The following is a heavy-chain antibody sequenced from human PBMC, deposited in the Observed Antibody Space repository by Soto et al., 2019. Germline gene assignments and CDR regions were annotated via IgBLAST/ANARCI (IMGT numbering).Heavy chain of an antibody. D-gene: IGHD3-3*01. CDR2: ISSSSSYI. CDR3: ARLFGVVIPSYYYYYGMDV. J-gene: IGHJ6*02. V-gene: IGHV3-21*01. CDR1: GFTFSSYS. Sequence: EVQLVESGGGLVKPGGSLRLSCAASGFTFSSYSMNWVRQAPGKGLEWVSSISSSSSYIYYADSVKGRFPISRDNAKNSLYLQMNSLRAEDTAVYYCARLFGVVIPSYYYYYGMDVWGPGTTVTVSS.